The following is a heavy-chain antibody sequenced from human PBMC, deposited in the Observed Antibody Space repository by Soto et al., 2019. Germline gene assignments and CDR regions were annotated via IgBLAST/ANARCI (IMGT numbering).Heavy chain of an antibody. J-gene: IGHJ5*02. D-gene: IGHD3-10*01. CDR1: GGSFSGYY. Sequence: QVQLQQWGAGLLKPSETLSLTCAVYGGSFSGYYWSWIRQPPGKGREWIGEINHSGSTNYNPALKSRVTISVDTSKNQFSLKLSSVTAADTAVYYCARGRVLLWFGANWFDPWGQGTLVTVSS. V-gene: IGHV4-34*01. CDR3: ARGRVLLWFGANWFDP. CDR2: INHSGST.